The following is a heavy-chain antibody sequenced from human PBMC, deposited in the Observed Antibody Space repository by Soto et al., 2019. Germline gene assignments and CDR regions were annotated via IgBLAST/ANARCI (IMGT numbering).Heavy chain of an antibody. CDR1: GFIFSDYY. D-gene: IGHD2-15*01. Sequence: QVQLVESGGGLVKPGGSLRLSCAASGFIFSDYYMTWIRQSPGKGLEWISYISNSGITNYADSVKGRFTISRDNAKNSLYLQMDSLRAEDTAVYYFARENYSKMDFWGQGTTVTVSS. J-gene: IGHJ6*02. CDR2: ISNSGIT. CDR3: ARENYSKMDF. V-gene: IGHV3-11*05.